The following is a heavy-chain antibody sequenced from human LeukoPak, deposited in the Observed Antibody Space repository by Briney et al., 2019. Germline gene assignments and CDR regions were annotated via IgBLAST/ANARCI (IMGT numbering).Heavy chain of an antibody. CDR2: MSYSGST. CDR1: GGSISSSGYY. D-gene: IGHD3-22*01. Sequence: PSETLSLTCTVSGGSISSSGYYWGWIRQPPGKGLECIGIMSYSGSTYYNPSLKSRVTMSVDTSKNHFSLKLSSVTAADTAVYYCARQTYYDRSGYFYFNWGQGTLVTVSS. CDR3: ARQTYYDRSGYFYFN. V-gene: IGHV4-39*01. J-gene: IGHJ4*02.